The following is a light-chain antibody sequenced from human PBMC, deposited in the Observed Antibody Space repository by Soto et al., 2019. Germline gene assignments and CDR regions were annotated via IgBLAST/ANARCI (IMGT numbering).Light chain of an antibody. CDR2: PAS. J-gene: IGKJ4*01. CDR3: LQANTFPFT. CDR1: QGIGSW. Sequence: DIQMTQSPSFVSASIGDRVTITCRASQGIGSWLAWYQQVPGRAPRLLIFPASPFQSGVSSRFRGRVSGTHFTLTITSLQPEDFATYFCLQANTFPFTFGEGTKVEMK. V-gene: IGKV1-12*02.